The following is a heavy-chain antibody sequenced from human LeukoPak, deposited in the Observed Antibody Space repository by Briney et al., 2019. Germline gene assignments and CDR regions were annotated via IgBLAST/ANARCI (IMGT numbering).Heavy chain of an antibody. J-gene: IGHJ4*02. CDR2: ISSSSSTI. CDR3: ASTLGYCSGGSCYSRGYFDY. D-gene: IGHD2-15*01. Sequence: PGGSLRLSCAASGFTFSSYSMTWVRQAPGKGLEWVSYISSSSSTIYYADSVKGRFTISRDNAKNSLYLQMNSLRAEDTAVYYCASTLGYCSGGSCYSRGYFDYWGQGTLVTVSS. CDR1: GFTFSSYS. V-gene: IGHV3-48*01.